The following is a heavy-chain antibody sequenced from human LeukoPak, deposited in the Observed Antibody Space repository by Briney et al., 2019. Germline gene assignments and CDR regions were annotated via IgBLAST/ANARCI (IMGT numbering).Heavy chain of an antibody. V-gene: IGHV3-30*04. D-gene: IGHD1-26*01. Sequence: SGGSLRLSCAASGFTFSSYAMHWVRQAPGKGLEWVAVISYDGSNKYYADSVKGRFTISRDNSKNTLYLQMNSLRAEDTAVYYCARESWIVGEEGSGAFDIWGQGTMVTVPS. CDR3: ARESWIVGEEGSGAFDI. J-gene: IGHJ3*02. CDR2: ISYDGSNK. CDR1: GFTFSSYA.